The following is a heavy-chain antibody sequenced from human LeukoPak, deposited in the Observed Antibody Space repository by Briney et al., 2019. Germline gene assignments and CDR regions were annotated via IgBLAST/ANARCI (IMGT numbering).Heavy chain of an antibody. CDR2: IYYSGST. V-gene: IGHV4-59*08. CDR3: ARHNARNYYYGLDV. J-gene: IGHJ6*01. Sequence: SSETLSLTCTVSGGSISSYYWSWIRQPPRKGLEWIGYIYYSGSTNYNPSLKRRVTISVDTSKNKCSLKLSSVTAADTAVYYCARHNARNYYYGLDVWGQGTTVTVSS. CDR1: GGSISSYY. D-gene: IGHD1-14*01.